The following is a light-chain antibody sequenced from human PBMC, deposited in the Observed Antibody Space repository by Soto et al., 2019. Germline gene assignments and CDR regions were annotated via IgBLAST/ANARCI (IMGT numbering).Light chain of an antibody. CDR1: SSDVGGYNY. V-gene: IGLV2-11*01. CDR3: CSYAGSYTVA. J-gene: IGLJ2*01. Sequence: QSALTQPRSLSGSPGQSVTISCTGTSSDVGGYNYVSWYQHHPGRAPKLIIYDVNKRPSGVPDRFSGSKSGNTASLTISGLQAEDEADYYCCSYAGSYTVAFGGGTKVTVL. CDR2: DVN.